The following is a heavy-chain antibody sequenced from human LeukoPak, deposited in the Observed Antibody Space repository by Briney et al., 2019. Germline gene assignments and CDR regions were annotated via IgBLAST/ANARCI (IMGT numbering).Heavy chain of an antibody. D-gene: IGHD6-19*01. CDR2: IRNDGGNK. CDR3: AKDSSGWATDY. CDR1: GFTFRSYN. V-gene: IGHV3-30*02. Sequence: GGSLRLSCAASGFTFRSYNMRWVRQPPGKGLEWVAFIRNDGGNKNYADSVRGRFTISRDNSKNTLYLQMDSLRAEDMAVYYCAKDSSGWATDYWGQGTLVTVSS. J-gene: IGHJ4*02.